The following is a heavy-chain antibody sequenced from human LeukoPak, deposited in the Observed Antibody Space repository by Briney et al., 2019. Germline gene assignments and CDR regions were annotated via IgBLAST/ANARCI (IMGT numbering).Heavy chain of an antibody. CDR3: ARDSILGAPYTDY. Sequence: RASVKVSCRASGYIFTTYGISWVRQAPGQGLEWLGWIGDHNGNPDYAEKFQGRVTLTTDPSTSTAYMELTSLRSDDTAVYYCARDSILGAPYTDYWGQGILVTVSS. CDR2: IGDHNGNP. CDR1: GYIFTTYG. D-gene: IGHD2-21*01. V-gene: IGHV1-18*01. J-gene: IGHJ4*02.